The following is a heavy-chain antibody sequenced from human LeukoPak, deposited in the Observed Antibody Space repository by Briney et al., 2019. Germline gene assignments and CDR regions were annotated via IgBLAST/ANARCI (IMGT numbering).Heavy chain of an antibody. V-gene: IGHV1-18*01. Sequence: ASVEVSCKASGYTFTSYGISWVRQAPGQGLEWMGWISAYNGNTNYAQKLQGRVTMTTDTSTSTAYMELRSLRSDDTAVYYCARCPDDFWSGYHYGMDVWGQGTTVTVSS. CDR3: ARCPDDFWSGYHYGMDV. J-gene: IGHJ6*02. CDR1: GYTFTSYG. CDR2: ISAYNGNT. D-gene: IGHD3-3*01.